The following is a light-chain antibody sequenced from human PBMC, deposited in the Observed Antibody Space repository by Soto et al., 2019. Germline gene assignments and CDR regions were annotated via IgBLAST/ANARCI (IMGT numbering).Light chain of an antibody. Sequence: EIVVTQSPATLSLSPGERATLSCRASQSVSSYLAWYQQKPGQAPRLLIYDASNRATGIPARFSGSGSGTDFPLNISSLEPEDFAVYYCQQRSNWQGATFGGGTKVEIK. J-gene: IGKJ4*01. V-gene: IGKV3-11*01. CDR3: QQRSNWQGAT. CDR2: DAS. CDR1: QSVSSY.